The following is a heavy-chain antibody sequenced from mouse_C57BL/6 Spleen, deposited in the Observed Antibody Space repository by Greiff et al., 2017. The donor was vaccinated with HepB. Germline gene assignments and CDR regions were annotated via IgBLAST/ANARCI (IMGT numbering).Heavy chain of an antibody. V-gene: IGHV5-16*01. CDR3: ARDMGYDGGFDY. CDR2: INYDGSST. Sequence: DVQLVESEGGLVQPGSSMKLSCTASGFTFSDYYMAWVRQVPEKGLEWVANINYDGSSTYYLDSLKSRFIISRDNAKNILYLQMSSLKSEDTATYYCARDMGYDGGFDYWGQGTTLTVSS. D-gene: IGHD2-2*01. J-gene: IGHJ2*01. CDR1: GFTFSDYY.